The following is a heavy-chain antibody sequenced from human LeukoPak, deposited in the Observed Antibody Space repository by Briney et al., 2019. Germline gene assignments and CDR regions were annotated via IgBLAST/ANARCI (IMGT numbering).Heavy chain of an antibody. J-gene: IGHJ4*02. D-gene: IGHD3-16*01. CDR1: GFSLSDYY. Sequence: GGSLRLSCAASGFSLSDYYMSWVRQAPGKQLEWISCITTSGSSTDYADSVKGRFTISRDNAKNSVVLQMDSLRAEDTAVYYCTRERRGNYHAFESWGQGTLVSVSS. CDR2: ITTSGSST. V-gene: IGHV3-11*01. CDR3: TRERRGNYHAFES.